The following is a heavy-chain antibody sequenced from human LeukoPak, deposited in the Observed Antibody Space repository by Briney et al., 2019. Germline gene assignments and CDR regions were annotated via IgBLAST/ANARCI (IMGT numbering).Heavy chain of an antibody. Sequence: SQTLSLTCTVSGGSISSGSYYWSWIRQPAGKGLEWIGRIYTSGSTNYNPSLKSRVTISVDTSKNQFSLKLSSVTAADTAVYYCARGIPYYDILTGYLLYYFDYWGQGTLVTVSS. V-gene: IGHV4-61*02. CDR1: GGSISSGSYY. CDR3: ARGIPYYDILTGYLLYYFDY. D-gene: IGHD3-9*01. CDR2: IYTSGST. J-gene: IGHJ4*02.